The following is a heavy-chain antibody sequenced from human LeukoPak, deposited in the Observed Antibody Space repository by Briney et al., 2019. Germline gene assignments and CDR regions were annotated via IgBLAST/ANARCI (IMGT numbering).Heavy chain of an antibody. Sequence: SETLSLTCTVSGGSISSYYWSWIRQPAGKGLEWIGRIYTSGSTNYNPSLKSRVTMSVDTSKNQFSLKLSSVTAADTAVYYCARSYCSSTSCYLEGEYYFDYRGQGTLVTVSS. CDR1: GGSISSYY. CDR2: IYTSGST. V-gene: IGHV4-4*07. J-gene: IGHJ4*02. D-gene: IGHD2-2*01. CDR3: ARSYCSSTSCYLEGEYYFDY.